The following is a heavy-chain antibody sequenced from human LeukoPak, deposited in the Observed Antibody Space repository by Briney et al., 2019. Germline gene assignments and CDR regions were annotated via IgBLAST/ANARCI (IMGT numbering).Heavy chain of an antibody. Sequence: SETLSLTCTVSGGSVSSGGYYWSWIRQHPGKGLEWIGYIYYSGSTYYNPSLKSRVTISVDTSKNQFSLKLSSVTAADTAVYYCARYDYGDGGDYWGQGTLVTVSS. V-gene: IGHV4-30-4*08. CDR3: ARYDYGDGGDY. CDR1: GGSVSSGGYY. CDR2: IYYSGST. D-gene: IGHD4-17*01. J-gene: IGHJ4*02.